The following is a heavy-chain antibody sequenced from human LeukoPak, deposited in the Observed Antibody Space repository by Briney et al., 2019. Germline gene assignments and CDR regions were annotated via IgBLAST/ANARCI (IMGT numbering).Heavy chain of an antibody. J-gene: IGHJ4*01. Sequence: SETLSLTCTVSGASINNNFWTWIRQPPGKGLEWIGYIYSSGSANYNPSLKSRVIIPGDTSKNQISLNLTSVTAADTAVYFCARHRDYYDTWGHGTLVTVSS. CDR2: IYSSGSA. D-gene: IGHD3-22*01. CDR3: ARHRDYYDT. CDR1: GASINNNF. V-gene: IGHV4-59*08.